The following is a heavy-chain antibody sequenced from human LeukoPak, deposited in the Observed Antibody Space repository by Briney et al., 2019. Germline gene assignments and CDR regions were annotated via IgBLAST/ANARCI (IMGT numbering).Heavy chain of an antibody. D-gene: IGHD3-3*01. Sequence: GGSLRLSCSASGFTFSDAWMSWVRQVPGKGLEWVAVISYEGSKKYYGDSVQGRFTISRDNSKNILSLQMNSLRPEDTAVYYCAKSGYYCSGGTCTVFENWGQGALVTVSS. CDR3: AKSGYYCSGGTCTVFEN. J-gene: IGHJ4*02. CDR1: GFTFSDAW. V-gene: IGHV3-30*18. CDR2: ISYEGSKK.